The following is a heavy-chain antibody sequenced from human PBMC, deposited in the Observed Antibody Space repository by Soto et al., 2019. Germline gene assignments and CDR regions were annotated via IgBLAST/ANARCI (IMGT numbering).Heavy chain of an antibody. D-gene: IGHD3-16*02. J-gene: IGHJ4*02. CDR2: VSGSGAFT. V-gene: IGHV3-23*04. Sequence: EPQLVESGGGLVQPGGSLRLSCATSGFTFDYYSMNWVRQAPGKGLEWVSGVSGSGAFTFYAASVEGRFTISRDSSKNTLYLQMNSLRVEDTAMYYCAKETYDFMGGNDRHSYTDYWGQGTLVTVSS. CDR1: GFTFDYYS. CDR3: AKETYDFMGGNDRHSYTDY.